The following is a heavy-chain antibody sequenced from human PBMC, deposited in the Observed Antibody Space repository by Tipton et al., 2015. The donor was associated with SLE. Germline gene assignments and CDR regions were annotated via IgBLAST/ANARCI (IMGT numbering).Heavy chain of an antibody. CDR3: AKDLDSSTSY. CDR1: GFTFSLYS. CDR2: ITTDSASK. J-gene: IGHJ4*02. Sequence: SLRLSCAPSGFTFSLYSMNWVRQAPGKGLQWVSSITTDSASKIYADSVRGRFTISRDNSENTLHLQMNSLRVDDTAIYYCAKDLDSSTSYWGQGTLVTVSS. D-gene: IGHD6-13*01. V-gene: IGHV3-21*04.